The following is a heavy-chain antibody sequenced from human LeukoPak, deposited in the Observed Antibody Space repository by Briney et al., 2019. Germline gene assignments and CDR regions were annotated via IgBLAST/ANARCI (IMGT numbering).Heavy chain of an antibody. J-gene: IGHJ5*02. D-gene: IGHD6-13*01. Sequence: PGASVKVSCKASGYTFTSYGISWVRQAPGQGLEWMGWISAYNGNTDYAQKFQGRVTITADKSTSTAYMELSSLRSEDTAVYYCARDRVFLYSSSWYGGDVNWFDPWGQGTLVTVSS. CDR3: ARDRVFLYSSSWYGGDVNWFDP. CDR1: GYTFTSYG. V-gene: IGHV1-18*01. CDR2: ISAYNGNT.